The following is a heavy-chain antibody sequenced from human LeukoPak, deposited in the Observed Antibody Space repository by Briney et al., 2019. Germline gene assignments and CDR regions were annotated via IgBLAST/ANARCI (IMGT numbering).Heavy chain of an antibody. Sequence: PGGSLRLSCAASGFTFDDYAMHWVRQAPGKGLEWVSGISWNSGSIGYADSVKGRFTISRDNAKNSLYLQMNGLRAEDTALYYCAKAAGIADYYFDYWGQGTLVTVSS. CDR2: ISWNSGSI. J-gene: IGHJ4*02. V-gene: IGHV3-9*01. CDR1: GFTFDDYA. CDR3: AKAAGIADYYFDY. D-gene: IGHD6-13*01.